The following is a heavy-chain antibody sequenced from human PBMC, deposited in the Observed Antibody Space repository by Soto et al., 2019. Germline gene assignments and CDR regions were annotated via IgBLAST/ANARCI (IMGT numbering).Heavy chain of an antibody. J-gene: IGHJ6*02. CDR2: IYYSGTT. Sequence: SETLSLTCTVSGGSISSNSYYWAWIRQPPGKGLEWIGNIYYSGTTYYNPSLKSRVTISVDTSKNQFSLKLSSVTAADTVVYYCARHKGGYYSGVDVWGQGTTVTVSS. V-gene: IGHV4-39*01. CDR3: ARHKGGYYSGVDV. CDR1: GGSISSNSYY. D-gene: IGHD3-16*01.